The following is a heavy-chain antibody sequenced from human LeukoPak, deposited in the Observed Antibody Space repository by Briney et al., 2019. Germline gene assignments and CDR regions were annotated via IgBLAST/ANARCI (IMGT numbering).Heavy chain of an antibody. CDR2: INWNGGST. J-gene: IGHJ4*02. CDR1: GFTFDDYG. Sequence: PGGSLRLSCAASGFTFDDYGMSWVRQAPGKGLEWVSGINWNGGSTGYADSVKGRFTISRDNAKNSLYLQMNSLRAEDTALYYCARVAIRFSGTTGFDYWGQGTLVTVSS. V-gene: IGHV3-20*04. D-gene: IGHD1-1*01. CDR3: ARVAIRFSGTTGFDY.